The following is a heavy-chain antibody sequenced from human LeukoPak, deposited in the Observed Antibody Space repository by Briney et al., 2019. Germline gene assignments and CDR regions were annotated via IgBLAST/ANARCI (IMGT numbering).Heavy chain of an antibody. CDR2: IIPILGIA. CDR3: ARGVDPIYGTQRPNFYN. V-gene: IGHV1-69*04. J-gene: IGHJ4*02. Sequence: SVKVSCKASGGTFSSYAISWVRQAPGQGLEWMGRIIPILGIANYAQKFQGRVTITADKSTSTAYMELSSLRSEDTAVYYCARGVDPIYGTQRPNFYNWGQRTLVTVSS. CDR1: GGTFSSYA. D-gene: IGHD4-17*01.